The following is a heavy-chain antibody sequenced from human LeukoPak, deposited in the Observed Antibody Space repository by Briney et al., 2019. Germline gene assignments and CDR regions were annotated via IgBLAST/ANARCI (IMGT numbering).Heavy chain of an antibody. V-gene: IGHV1-2*02. D-gene: IGHD3-22*01. CDR1: GYTFTGYY. J-gene: IGHJ4*02. CDR3: ARDAYYYDSSGYPVFDY. CDR2: INPNSGGT. Sequence: ASVKVSCKASGYTFTGYYMHWVRQAPGQGLEWMGWINPNSGGTNYAQKFQGRVTMTRDTSISTAYMELSRLRSDDTAVYYCARDAYYYDSSGYPVFDYWGQGTLVTVSP.